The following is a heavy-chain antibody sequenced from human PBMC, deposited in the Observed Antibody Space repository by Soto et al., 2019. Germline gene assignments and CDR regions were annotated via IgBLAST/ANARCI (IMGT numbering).Heavy chain of an antibody. J-gene: IGHJ3*02. Sequence: PSETLSLTCTVSGGSISSSSYYWGWIRQPPGKGLEWIGSIYYSGSTYYNPSLKSRVTISVDTSKNQFSLKLSSVTAADTAVYYCARLYRHDDFWSGYDAFDIWGQGTMVTVSS. V-gene: IGHV4-39*01. CDR1: GGSISSSSYY. D-gene: IGHD3-3*01. CDR3: ARLYRHDDFWSGYDAFDI. CDR2: IYYSGST.